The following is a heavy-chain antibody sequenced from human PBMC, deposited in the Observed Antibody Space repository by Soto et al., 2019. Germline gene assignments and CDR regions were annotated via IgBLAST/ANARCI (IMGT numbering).Heavy chain of an antibody. CDR1: GGSISTVDYW. D-gene: IGHD7-27*01. V-gene: IGHV4-30-4*01. Sequence: QVQLQESGPGLVKPSQTLSLTCTVSGGSISTVDYWWGWIRQSPDMGLEWIGHIYDGGRTYNNPSLERWVPLSVDTSKRQLSLTLSSVRAADTAVDYCARAPSGDKVASWGQGTLVTVSS. CDR2: IYDGGRT. CDR3: ARAPSGDKVAS. J-gene: IGHJ4*02.